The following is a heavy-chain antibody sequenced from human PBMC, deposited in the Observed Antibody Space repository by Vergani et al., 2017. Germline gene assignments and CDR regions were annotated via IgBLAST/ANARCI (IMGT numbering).Heavy chain of an antibody. CDR2: INPNSGDT. J-gene: IGHJ4*02. V-gene: IGHV1-2*02. CDR3: ARAESTDPSSTSFDF. CDR1: GYKFIDFF. Sequence: QEQLVQSGAEVKKPGASVRVSCKASGYKFIDFFIHWVRQAPGQGLEWMGWINPNSGDTNYAQRFQGRVTMTRDSIDTAYMEVSSLTSDDTAVFYCARAESTDPSSTSFDFWGQGTLVTVSS. D-gene: IGHD2-2*01.